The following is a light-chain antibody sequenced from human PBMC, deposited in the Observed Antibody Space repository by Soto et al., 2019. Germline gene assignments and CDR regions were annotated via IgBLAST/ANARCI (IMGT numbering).Light chain of an antibody. CDR1: QGSRID. V-gene: IGKV1-17*01. J-gene: IGKJ1*01. CDR2: AXS. CDR3: LQHRSHPPT. Sequence: DIQMTQSPSSLSPSVGNRVSITXRASQGSRIDLGWFQQKPGXAPKXXXDAXSNLQRGVPSRFSGSGSGTEFTLTISSLHPEYFATYYCLQHRSHPPTFGQGAKVDIK.